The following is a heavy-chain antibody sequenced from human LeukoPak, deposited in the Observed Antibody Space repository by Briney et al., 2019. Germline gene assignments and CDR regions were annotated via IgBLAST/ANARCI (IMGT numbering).Heavy chain of an antibody. CDR3: TRSRVPAAENDY. Sequence: DSVKVSCKASGYTFTSYGISWVRQAPGQGLEWMGWISAYNGNTNYAQKLQGRVTMTTDTSTSTAYMELRSLRSDDTAVYYCTRSRVPAAENDYWGQGTLVTVSS. V-gene: IGHV1-18*01. CDR1: GYTFTSYG. D-gene: IGHD2-2*01. CDR2: ISAYNGNT. J-gene: IGHJ4*02.